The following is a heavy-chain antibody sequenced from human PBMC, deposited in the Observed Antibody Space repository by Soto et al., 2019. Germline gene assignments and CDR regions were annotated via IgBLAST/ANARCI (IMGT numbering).Heavy chain of an antibody. J-gene: IGHJ4*02. Sequence: QLQLQESGPGLVKPSETLSLTCTVSGGSMSSSSHYWGWIRQPPGKGLEWIGNISYSGSTYYNPSLRSRVTISVDTSNNQFSLKLSSATAADTAVYYGARGYCSGGSCRDIDYWGQGTLVTVSS. CDR2: ISYSGST. D-gene: IGHD2-15*01. CDR3: ARGYCSGGSCRDIDY. CDR1: GGSMSSSSHY. V-gene: IGHV4-39*01.